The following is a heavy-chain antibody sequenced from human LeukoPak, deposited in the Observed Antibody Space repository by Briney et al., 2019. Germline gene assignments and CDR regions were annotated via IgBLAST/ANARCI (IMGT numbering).Heavy chain of an antibody. CDR1: GFTFSSYG. V-gene: IGHV3-30*02. Sequence: GRSLRLSCAASGFTFSSYGMHWVRQAPGKGLEWVAFIRYDGSNKYYADSVKGRLTISRDNSKNTLYLQMNSLRAEDTAVYYCANYEDEAFDYWGQGTLVTVSS. J-gene: IGHJ4*02. CDR2: IRYDGSNK. CDR3: ANYEDEAFDY. D-gene: IGHD3-3*01.